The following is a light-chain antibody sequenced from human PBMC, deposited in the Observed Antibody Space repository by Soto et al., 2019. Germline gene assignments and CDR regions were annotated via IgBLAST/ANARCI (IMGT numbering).Light chain of an antibody. CDR3: TSYAGSNNFCV. V-gene: IGLV2-8*01. CDR2: EVS. CDR1: SSDVGGYNY. J-gene: IGLJ1*01. Sequence: QSALTQPPSASGSPGLSVTISCTGTSSDVGGYNYVSWYQQHPGKAPKLMIYEVSERPSGVPDRFSGSKSGNTASLTVSGLQAEDEGDYYCTSYAGSNNFCVFGTGTKLTVL.